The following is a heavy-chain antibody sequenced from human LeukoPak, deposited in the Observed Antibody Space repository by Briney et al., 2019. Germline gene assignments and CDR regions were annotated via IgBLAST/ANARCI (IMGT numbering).Heavy chain of an antibody. CDR3: ARDNNIVVVVAAYYMDV. CDR2: IKQDGSEK. Sequence: GGSLRLSCAASGFTFSSYWMSWVRQAPGKGLEWVANIKQDGSEKYYVDSVKGRFTISRENAKNSLYLQMNSLRAEDTAVYYCARDNNIVVVVAAYYMDVWGKGTTVTVSS. V-gene: IGHV3-7*01. J-gene: IGHJ6*03. CDR1: GFTFSSYW. D-gene: IGHD2-15*01.